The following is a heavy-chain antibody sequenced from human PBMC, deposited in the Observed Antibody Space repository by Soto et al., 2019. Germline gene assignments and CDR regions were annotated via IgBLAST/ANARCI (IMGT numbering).Heavy chain of an antibody. Sequence: ASVKVSCKASGYTFTSYAMHWVRQAPGQRLEWMGWINAGNGNTKYSQKFQGRVTITRDTSASTAYMELSSLRSEDTAVYYCARVGLPYYYGSGSYEGPDYWGQGTLVTVSS. CDR2: INAGNGNT. D-gene: IGHD3-10*01. V-gene: IGHV1-3*01. J-gene: IGHJ4*02. CDR3: ARVGLPYYYGSGSYEGPDY. CDR1: GYTFTSYA.